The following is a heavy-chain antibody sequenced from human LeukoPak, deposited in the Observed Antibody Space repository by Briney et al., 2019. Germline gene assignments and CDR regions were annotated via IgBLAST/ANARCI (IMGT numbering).Heavy chain of an antibody. Sequence: GASVKVSCKASGYTFTCYYMHWVRQAPGQGLEWMGWINPNSGGTNYAQKFQGRVTMTRDTSISTAYMELSSLRSDDTAVYYCARRVSHCSGSSCYGTFDYWGQGTLVTVSS. CDR2: INPNSGGT. V-gene: IGHV1-2*02. J-gene: IGHJ4*02. D-gene: IGHD2-15*01. CDR3: ARRVSHCSGSSCYGTFDY. CDR1: GYTFTCYY.